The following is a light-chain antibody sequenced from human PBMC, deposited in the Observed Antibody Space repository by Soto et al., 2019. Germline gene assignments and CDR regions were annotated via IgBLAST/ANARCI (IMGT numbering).Light chain of an antibody. CDR2: TSS. CDR3: LQHYNFPYT. J-gene: IGKJ2*01. Sequence: AIQMTQSPSSLSASVGDRVTVTCRASQGIGNEVGWYQQRPGKAPKLLMYTSSNLQSGVPSRFSGSGSGTVFTLTISILQTEDFATYYCLQHYNFPYTFGQGTKLEIK. V-gene: IGKV1-6*01. CDR1: QGIGNE.